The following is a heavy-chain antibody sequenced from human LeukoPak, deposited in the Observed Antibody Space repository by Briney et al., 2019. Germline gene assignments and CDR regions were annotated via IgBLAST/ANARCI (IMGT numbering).Heavy chain of an antibody. CDR1: GYTFTSYY. CDR3: ARGLGYCSSTSCPYSYENY. V-gene: IGHV1-46*01. J-gene: IGHJ4*02. D-gene: IGHD2-2*01. Sequence: ASVKVSCKASGYTFTSYYMHWVRQAPGQGLEWMGIINPSGGSTSYAQKFQGRVTMTRDTSTSTVYMELSSLRSEDTAVYYCARGLGYCSSTSCPYSYENYWGQGTLVTVSS. CDR2: INPSGGST.